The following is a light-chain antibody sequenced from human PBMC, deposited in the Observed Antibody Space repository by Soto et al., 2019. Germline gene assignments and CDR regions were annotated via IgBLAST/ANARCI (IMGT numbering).Light chain of an antibody. CDR1: QSVSSN. CDR3: QHHSNWLRT. V-gene: IGKV3-11*01. CDR2: ETS. J-gene: IGKJ4*01. Sequence: ERVMTQSPATLSVSPCEIATLSCRASQSVSSNLAWYQQKPGQAPRLLISETSNRATGIPGRFSGSGSGTDVTLTISSLEPEDFAVYYCQHHSNWLRTFGGGTKVDIK.